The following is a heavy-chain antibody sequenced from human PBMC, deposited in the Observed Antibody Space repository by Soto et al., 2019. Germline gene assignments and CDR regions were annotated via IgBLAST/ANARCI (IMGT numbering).Heavy chain of an antibody. CDR2: IWYDGSNK. V-gene: IGHV3-33*01. J-gene: IGHJ4*02. CDR3: ARVDSGWSFDY. CDR1: GFTFSSNG. D-gene: IGHD6-19*01. Sequence: QVHLVESGGGVVQPGWSLRLSCAASGFTFSSNGMHWVRQAPGKGLEWVAVIWYDGSNKYYADSVKGRFTISRDNSKNTLYLQMNSLRADDTAVYYCARVDSGWSFDYWAREPWSPSPQ.